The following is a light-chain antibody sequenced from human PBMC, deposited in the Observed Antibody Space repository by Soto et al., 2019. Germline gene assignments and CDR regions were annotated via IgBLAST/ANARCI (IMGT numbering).Light chain of an antibody. CDR3: SSYTSSSTVV. CDR2: DVS. CDR1: SSDIGGYNY. V-gene: IGLV2-14*01. J-gene: IGLJ2*01. Sequence: QSALTQPASVSGSPGQSITISCTGTSSDIGGYNYVSWYQQHPGKAPKLTIYDVSNRPSGVSNRVSGSKSGNTGSLTISGLQAEDEADYYCSSYTSSSTVVFGGGTKLTVL.